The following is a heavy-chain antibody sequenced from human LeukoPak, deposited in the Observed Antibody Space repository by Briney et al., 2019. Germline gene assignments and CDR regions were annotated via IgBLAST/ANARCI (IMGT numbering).Heavy chain of an antibody. CDR2: ISFSGST. V-gene: IGHV4-59*01. J-gene: IGHJ6*03. Sequence: ASETLSLTRTVSGGSFSRYYWSWIRQPPGKGLQFIGYISFSGSTNYNPSLKSRVTISVDTSKNQLSLNLSSVTAADTAVYYCARGSDYYYMDVWGKGTTVTVSS. CDR1: GGSFSRYY. CDR3: ARGSDYYYMDV.